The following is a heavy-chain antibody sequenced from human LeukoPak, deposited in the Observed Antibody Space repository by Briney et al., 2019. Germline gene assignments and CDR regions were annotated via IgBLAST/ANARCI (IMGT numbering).Heavy chain of an antibody. CDR3: TKDYCGKFCSAV. CDR1: GFTFSNHW. CDR2: INRGGSRT. J-gene: IGHJ6*02. Sequence: PGGSLRLSCAASGFTFSNHWMRWVRQAPGKGLMWVSRINRGGSRTDYADSVKGRFTISRDDAKNTLYLQLNSLRAEDTAKYYCTKDYCGKFCSAVWGQGTTVTVSS. D-gene: IGHD3-9*01. V-gene: IGHV3-74*01.